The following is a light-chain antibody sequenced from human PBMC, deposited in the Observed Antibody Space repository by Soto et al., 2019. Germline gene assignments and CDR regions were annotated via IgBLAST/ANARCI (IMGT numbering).Light chain of an antibody. CDR1: RSVAWF. J-gene: IGKJ2*01. CDR2: AAS. CDR3: QQSYSVPPT. V-gene: IGKV1-39*01. Sequence: DIQLTQSPSSLSASIGDRVTITCRASRSVAWFLNWCQHKPGKAPELLIYAASTLETGVPSRFSGTYSGTDFSLTISNLQPEDFGSYFCQQSYSVPPTFGQGTKV.